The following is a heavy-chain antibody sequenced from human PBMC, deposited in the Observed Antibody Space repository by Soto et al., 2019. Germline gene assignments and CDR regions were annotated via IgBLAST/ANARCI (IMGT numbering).Heavy chain of an antibody. CDR1: GGTFNSHA. Sequence: QVQLVQSGAEVKKPGSSVKVSCKASGGTFNSHALTWVRQAPGQGLEWMGGIIPIFETSNYARKFQGRVTITADESTSTAFMELTSLPSDDTAVYYCARDRGWLQPKGSSDYWGQGTLVTVSS. J-gene: IGHJ4*02. CDR2: IIPIFETS. V-gene: IGHV1-69*01. D-gene: IGHD5-12*01. CDR3: ARDRGWLQPKGSSDY.